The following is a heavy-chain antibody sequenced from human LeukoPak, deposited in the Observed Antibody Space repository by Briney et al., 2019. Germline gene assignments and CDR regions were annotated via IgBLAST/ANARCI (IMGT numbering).Heavy chain of an antibody. D-gene: IGHD3-9*01. CDR1: GYTFTSYG. J-gene: IGHJ6*02. V-gene: IGHV1-18*01. CDR2: ISAYNGNT. CDR3: ARDYDILTGYYTYGVDV. Sequence: ASVKVSCKASGYTFTSYGISWVRQAPGQGLEWMGWISAYNGNTNYAQKLQGRVTMTTDTSTSTAYMELRSLRSDDTAVYYCARDYDILTGYYTYGVDVWGQGTTVTVSS.